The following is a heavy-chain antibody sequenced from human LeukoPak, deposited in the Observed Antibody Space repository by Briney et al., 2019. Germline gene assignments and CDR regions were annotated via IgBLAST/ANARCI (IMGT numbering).Heavy chain of an antibody. D-gene: IGHD4-17*01. J-gene: IGHJ1*01. CDR2: TNTDGSTT. Sequence: GGSLRLSCAASGFTFSSHWMVWVRQAPGKGLVWVSATNTDGSTTTYADSVKGRFTIARDNARNTVYLQMNSLRVEDTAVYYCYGANVQHWGPGTLVTVHS. CDR1: GFTFSSHW. V-gene: IGHV3-74*01. CDR3: YGANVQH.